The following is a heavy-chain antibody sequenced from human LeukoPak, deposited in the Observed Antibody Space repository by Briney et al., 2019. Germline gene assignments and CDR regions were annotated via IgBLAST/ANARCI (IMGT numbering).Heavy chain of an antibody. CDR3: AKSGIVVVTLYYFDY. Sequence: GGSLRLSCAASGFTFSSYAMSWVRQAPGKGLGWVSAISGSGGSTYYADSVKGRFTISRDNSKNTLYLQMNSLRAEDTAVYYCAKSGIVVVTLYYFDYWGQGTLVTVSS. J-gene: IGHJ4*02. CDR1: GFTFSSYA. CDR2: ISGSGGST. D-gene: IGHD3-22*01. V-gene: IGHV3-23*01.